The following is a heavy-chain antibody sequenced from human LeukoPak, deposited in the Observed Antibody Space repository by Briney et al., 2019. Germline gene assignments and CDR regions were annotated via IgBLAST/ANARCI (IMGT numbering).Heavy chain of an antibody. CDR3: ARDRNYGSPYYYYYMDV. D-gene: IGHD3-16*01. V-gene: IGHV1-69*05. J-gene: IGHJ6*03. Sequence: SVKVSCKASGGTFSSYAISWVRQAPGQGLEWMGGIIPIFGTANYAQKFQGRVTITTDESTSTAYMELSSLRSEDTAVYYCARDRNYGSPYYYYYMDVWGKGTTVTVSS. CDR2: IIPIFGTA. CDR1: GGTFSSYA.